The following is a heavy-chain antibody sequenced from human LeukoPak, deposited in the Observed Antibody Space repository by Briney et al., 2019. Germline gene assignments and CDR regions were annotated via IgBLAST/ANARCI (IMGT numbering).Heavy chain of an antibody. D-gene: IGHD3-9*01. V-gene: IGHV4-4*07. J-gene: IGHJ4*02. CDR1: GGSINNYY. Sequence: PSETLSLTCTVSGGSINNYYWSWIRQPAGKGLEWIGRIYSSGSTNYNPSLKSRVTMSVDTSKNQFSLKLSSVTAADTAVYYCVQMGILTGYYNFDYWGQGTLVTVSS. CDR3: VQMGILTGYYNFDY. CDR2: IYSSGST.